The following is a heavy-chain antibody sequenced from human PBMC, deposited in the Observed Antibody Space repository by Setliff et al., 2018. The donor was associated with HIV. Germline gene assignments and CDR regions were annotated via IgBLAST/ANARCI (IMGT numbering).Heavy chain of an antibody. CDR2: VDNSGST. Sequence: SETLSLTCTVSGGSISSGSYYWSWIREPAGKGLEWIGRVDNSGSTKYNPSLKSRLTISVDTSKDQFSLKLSSVTAADTAVYYCARGSGGSYYVNWGQGTLVTVSS. CDR1: GGSISSGSYY. D-gene: IGHD1-26*01. J-gene: IGHJ4*02. V-gene: IGHV4-61*02. CDR3: ARGSGGSYYVN.